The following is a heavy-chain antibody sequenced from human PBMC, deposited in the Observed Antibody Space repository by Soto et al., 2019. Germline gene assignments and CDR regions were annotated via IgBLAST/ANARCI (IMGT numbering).Heavy chain of an antibody. CDR2: IIPIFGTA. D-gene: IGHD3-22*01. J-gene: IGHJ2*01. CDR1: EDTFRNYA. CDR3: ASTKYDSSAYYYWYLGL. Sequence: QVELVQSGAEVKKPGSSVKVSCQASEDTFRNYAISWVRQAPGQGLEWMGGIIPIFGTANYAQKFQGRVTSTADTAANPVDFEISSLRSEDTAVYYCASTKYDSSAYYYWYLGLWGRGTLVTVSS. V-gene: IGHV1-69*06.